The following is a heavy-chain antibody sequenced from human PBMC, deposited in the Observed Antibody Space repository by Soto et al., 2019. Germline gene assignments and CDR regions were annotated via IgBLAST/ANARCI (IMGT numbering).Heavy chain of an antibody. D-gene: IGHD3-9*01. CDR1: GFTFSGSA. CDR2: IRSKANSYAT. CDR3: TRRIPTYYDILTGHYGRGHDAFDI. Sequence: EVQLVESGGGLVQPGGSLKLSCAASGFTFSGSAMHWVRQASGKGLEWVGRIRSKANSYATAYAASVKGRFTISRDDSKNTAYLQMNSLKTEDTAVYYCTRRIPTYYDILTGHYGRGHDAFDIWGQGTMVTVSS. V-gene: IGHV3-73*01. J-gene: IGHJ3*02.